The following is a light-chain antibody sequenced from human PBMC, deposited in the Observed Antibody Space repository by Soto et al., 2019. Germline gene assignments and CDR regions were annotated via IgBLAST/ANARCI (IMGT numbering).Light chain of an antibody. J-gene: IGKJ3*01. V-gene: IGKV3-20*01. CDR2: GAS. CDR3: QHYGSSPPLFT. Sequence: EIVLTQSPGTLSLSPGERATLSCRASQSVSSSYLAWYQQKPGQAPRLLIYGASGRDIGTPDGFSGSGYGTDFALTIIRLEPDDFAVYYCQHYGSSPPLFTFGPGTKVDIK. CDR1: QSVSSSY.